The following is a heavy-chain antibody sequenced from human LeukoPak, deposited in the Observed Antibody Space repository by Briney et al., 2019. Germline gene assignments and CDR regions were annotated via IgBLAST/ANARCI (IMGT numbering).Heavy chain of an antibody. J-gene: IGHJ3*02. CDR2: IIPIFGTA. CDR1: GGTFSSYA. V-gene: IGHV1-69*13. D-gene: IGHD7-27*01. Sequence: SVKVSCKASGGTFSSYAISWVRQAPGQGLEWMGGIIPIFGTANYAQKFQGRVTITADESTSTAYMELSSLRSEATAVYYCASVWGPKSKYAFDIWGQGTMVTVSS. CDR3: ASVWGPKSKYAFDI.